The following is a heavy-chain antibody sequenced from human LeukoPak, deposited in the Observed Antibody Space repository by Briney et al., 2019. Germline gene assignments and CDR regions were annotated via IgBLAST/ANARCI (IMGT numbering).Heavy chain of an antibody. D-gene: IGHD2-2*01. CDR3: ARGGGGYCSSTSCYVDWFDP. V-gene: IGHV4-59*01. Sequence: SETLSLTCTVSGGSISSYYWSWIRQPPGKGLGWIGYIYYSGSTNYNPSLKSRVTISVDTSKNQFSLKLSSVTAADTAVYYCARGGGGYCSSTSCYVDWFDPWGQGTLVTVSS. CDR1: GGSISSYY. CDR2: IYYSGST. J-gene: IGHJ5*02.